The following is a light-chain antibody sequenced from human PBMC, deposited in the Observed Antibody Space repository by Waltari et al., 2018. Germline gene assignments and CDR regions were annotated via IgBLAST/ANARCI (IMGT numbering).Light chain of an antibody. V-gene: IGKV4-1*01. Sequence: DIVMTQSPHSLAVSLGERATINCKSSQNILYSSNNKNYLAWYKRKPGPPPKLLIYWTSTRESGVPDRFSGSGSGTDFTLTISSLQAEDVAVYYCQQYYNSPFTFGPGTKVEIK. CDR3: QQYYNSPFT. CDR1: QNILYSSNNKNY. J-gene: IGKJ3*01. CDR2: WTS.